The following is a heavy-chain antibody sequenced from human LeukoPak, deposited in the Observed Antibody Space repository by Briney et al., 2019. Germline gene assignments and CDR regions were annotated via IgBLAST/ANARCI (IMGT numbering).Heavy chain of an antibody. J-gene: IGHJ5*02. V-gene: IGHV4-59*01. D-gene: IGHD3-22*01. CDR2: IYYSGSP. CDR3: ARVISSGYSDWFDP. CDR1: GGSISSYY. Sequence: TSETLSLTCIVSGGSISSYYWSWIRQPPGKGLEWIGYIYYSGSPNYNPSLKSRVTISVDTSKNQFSLKLSSVTAADTAVYYCARVISSGYSDWFDPWGQGTLVTLSS.